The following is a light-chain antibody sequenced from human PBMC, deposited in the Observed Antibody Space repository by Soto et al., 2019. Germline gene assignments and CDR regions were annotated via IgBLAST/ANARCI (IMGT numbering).Light chain of an antibody. CDR1: TSNIGSFYD. CDR3: QSYDSSLSHVV. Sequence: QSVLTQPASVSGAPGQRVTIPCTGTTSNIGSFYDVHWYQQLPGTVPKLLIYDDNNRPSGVPDRFSGSKSGTSASLAITGLQADDEADYYCQSYDSSLSHVVFGGGTKLTVL. J-gene: IGLJ2*01. V-gene: IGLV1-40*01. CDR2: DDN.